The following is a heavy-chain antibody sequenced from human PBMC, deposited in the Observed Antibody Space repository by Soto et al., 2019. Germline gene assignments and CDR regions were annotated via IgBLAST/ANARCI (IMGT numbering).Heavy chain of an antibody. CDR2: XNAGXGXX. V-gene: IGHV1-3*01. CDR1: GYTFTSYA. CDR3: ARGGGQQLLDY. Sequence: ASVKVSCKASGYTFTSYAMHLVRQAPGQRXEWXXXXNAGXGXXXXXXKFQGRVTITRDTSASTAYMELSSLRYEDTAVYYCARGGGQQLLDYWGQGTLVTSPQ. J-gene: IGHJ4*02. D-gene: IGHD6-13*01.